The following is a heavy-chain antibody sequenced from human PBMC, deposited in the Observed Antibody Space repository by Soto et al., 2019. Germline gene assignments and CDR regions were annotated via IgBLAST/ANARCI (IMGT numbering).Heavy chain of an antibody. D-gene: IGHD3-3*01. CDR1: SGSMSTYY. J-gene: IGHJ6*02. V-gene: IGHV4-59*01. CDR2: IYYSGST. Sequence: QVQLQESGPGLVKPSETLSLTCTVSSGSMSTYYWNWIRQPPGRGLEWIGYIYYSGSTNYNPSLKSRVTISVDTSKNQFALRLSSVTAADTAVYSCARFWSGSSGMDVWGQGTTVTVSS. CDR3: ARFWSGSSGMDV.